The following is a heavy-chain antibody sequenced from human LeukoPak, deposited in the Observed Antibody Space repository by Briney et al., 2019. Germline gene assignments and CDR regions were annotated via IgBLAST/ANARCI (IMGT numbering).Heavy chain of an antibody. CDR3: ASLDYYDSSGYQDY. Sequence: HPGGSLRLSCAASGFTVSSNYMSWVRQAPGKGLEWVSVIYSGGSTYYANSVKGRFTISRDNSKNTLYLQMNSLRAEDTAVYYCASLDYYDSSGYQDYWGQGTLVTVSS. D-gene: IGHD3-22*01. CDR1: GFTVSSNY. J-gene: IGHJ4*02. V-gene: IGHV3-53*01. CDR2: IYSGGST.